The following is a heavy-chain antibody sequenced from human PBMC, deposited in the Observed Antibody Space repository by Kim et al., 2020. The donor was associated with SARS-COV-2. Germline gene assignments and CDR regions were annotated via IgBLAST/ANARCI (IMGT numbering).Heavy chain of an antibody. Sequence: SVKVSCKASGGTFSSYGITWVRQAPGQGLEWMGRIIPILDIANYAQKFQGRVTITADESTSTAYMELSSLRSEDTAVYYCARGSPVPAAEYYFDYWGQGTLVTVSS. CDR3: ARGSPVPAAEYYFDY. V-gene: IGHV1-69*04. J-gene: IGHJ4*02. CDR1: GGTFSSYG. CDR2: IIPILDIA. D-gene: IGHD2-2*01.